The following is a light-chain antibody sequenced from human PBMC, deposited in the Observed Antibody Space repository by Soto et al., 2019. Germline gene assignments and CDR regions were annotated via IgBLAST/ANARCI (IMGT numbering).Light chain of an antibody. CDR2: AAS. V-gene: IGKV1-39*01. Sequence: DIQMTQSPSSLSASVGDRVTISCRASQSVSSYLNWYQQKPGKAPKLLIYAASTLQSGIPARFNGSGSGTDFTLTISSLQPEDFATYYCQQSDSSPTFGGGTKVEI. CDR3: QQSDSSPT. CDR1: QSVSSY. J-gene: IGKJ4*01.